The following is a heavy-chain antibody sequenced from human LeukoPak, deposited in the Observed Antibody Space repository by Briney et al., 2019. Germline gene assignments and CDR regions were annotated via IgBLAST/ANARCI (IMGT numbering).Heavy chain of an antibody. CDR2: ISSAGSTI. D-gene: IGHD3-22*01. CDR1: GFTFSSYE. J-gene: IGHJ3*02. CDR3: ARESQSAYYFDSSGYEDAFDI. Sequence: GGSLRLSCAASGFTFSSYEMNWVRQAPGKGLEWVSYISSAGSTIYYADSVKGRFTISRDNAKNSLYLQMNSLRAEDTAVYYCARESQSAYYFDSSGYEDAFDIWGQGTMVTVSS. V-gene: IGHV3-48*03.